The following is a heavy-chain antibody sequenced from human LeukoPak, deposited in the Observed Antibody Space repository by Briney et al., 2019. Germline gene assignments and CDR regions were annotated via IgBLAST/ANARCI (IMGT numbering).Heavy chain of an antibody. V-gene: IGHV3-23*01. D-gene: IGHD6-13*01. CDR3: AKPGIAAAGTREAFDI. CDR2: ISGSGGST. Sequence: GGSLRLSCAASGFTFSSYAMSWVRQAPGKGLEGVSAISGSGGSTYYADSVKGRFTISRDNSKNTLYLQMNSLRAEDTAVYYCAKPGIAAAGTREAFDIWGQGTMVTVSS. J-gene: IGHJ3*02. CDR1: GFTFSSYA.